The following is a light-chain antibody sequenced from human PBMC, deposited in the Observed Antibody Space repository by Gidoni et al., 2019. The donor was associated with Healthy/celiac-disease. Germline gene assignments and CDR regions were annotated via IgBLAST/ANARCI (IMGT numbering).Light chain of an antibody. V-gene: IGKV1-39*01. CDR1: QNISSY. CDR2: AAS. J-gene: IGKJ1*01. Sequence: DIQMTQSPSSLSASVGDRVTITCRASQNISSYLNWYQQKPGKAPKLLIYAASSLQSGVPSRFSGSGSGTDFTLTISTLQPEDFATYYCQQSYSTPPWTFVQGTKVEI. CDR3: QQSYSTPPWT.